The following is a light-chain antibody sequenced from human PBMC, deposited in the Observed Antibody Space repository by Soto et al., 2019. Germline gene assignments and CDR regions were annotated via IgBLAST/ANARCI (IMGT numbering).Light chain of an antibody. CDR3: GCCAGSVV. CDR2: EGN. CDR1: SSDVGSYDL. V-gene: IGLV2-23*01. J-gene: IGLJ3*02. Sequence: QSVLTQPASVSGSPGQSITISCTGISSDVGSYDLVAWYQQHPGKAPKLMIYEGNKRTSGVSNRFSVSKTANLASLTISGHQADDYAGYYCGCCAGSVVFGGGTKLTVL.